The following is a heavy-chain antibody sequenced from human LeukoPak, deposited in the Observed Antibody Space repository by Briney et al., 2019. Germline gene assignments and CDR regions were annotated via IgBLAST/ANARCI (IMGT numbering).Heavy chain of an antibody. CDR3: AKDLNYDFWSGLGN. D-gene: IGHD3-3*01. CDR2: ISYDGTNK. J-gene: IGHJ4*01. Sequence: GGSLRLSCAVSGFTFSSYGMHWGRQAPGKGLEWMAVISYDGTNKYYADSVKGRFTISRDNSKNTLYLQMNSLRAEDTAVYYCAKDLNYDFWSGLGNWGQGTLVTVSS. V-gene: IGHV3-30*18. CDR1: GFTFSSYG.